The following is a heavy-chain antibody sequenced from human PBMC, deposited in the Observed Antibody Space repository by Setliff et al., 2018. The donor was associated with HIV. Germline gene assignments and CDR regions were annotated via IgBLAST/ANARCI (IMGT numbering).Heavy chain of an antibody. D-gene: IGHD2-2*01. CDR2: VYTSGST. V-gene: IGHV4-61*09. J-gene: IGHJ6*02. CDR3: ARDGVVPAAMDYYGLDV. CDR1: GGSISSGSYY. Sequence: PSETLSLTCTVSGGSISSGSYYWSWIRQPAGKGLEWIGHVYTSGSTDYNPSLKSRVTISVDTSKNHFSLRLSSVTAADTAVYYCARDGVVPAAMDYYGLDVWGQGTTVTVSS.